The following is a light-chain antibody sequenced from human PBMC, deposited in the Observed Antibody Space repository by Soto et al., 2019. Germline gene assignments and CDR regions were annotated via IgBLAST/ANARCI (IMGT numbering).Light chain of an antibody. CDR3: EQYDSTLLFT. CDR1: QSVSSSY. V-gene: IGKV3-20*01. Sequence: EIVLTQSPGTLSLSPGERATLSCRASQSVSSSYLAWYQQKPGQAPRLLIYGASSRATGIPDRFSGSGSGTDFTLTISSLEPEDFGVYYCEQYDSTLLFTFGPGTKVDIK. J-gene: IGKJ3*01. CDR2: GAS.